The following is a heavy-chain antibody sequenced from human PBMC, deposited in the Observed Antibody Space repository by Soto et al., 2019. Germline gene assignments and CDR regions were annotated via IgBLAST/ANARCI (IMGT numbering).Heavy chain of an antibody. D-gene: IGHD1-1*01. CDR1: GGSLSTYGYS. J-gene: IGHJ3*02. V-gene: IGHV4-30-2*01. Sequence: SETLSLTCAVSGGSLSTYGYSWNWIRQPPGKGLEWIGYIYHSGSTFYNPSLESRVTMSLDRSKKQISLKLNSVTAADTAVYFCARGSCRDGYNFCALDIWGLGTLVTVSS. CDR3: ARGSCRDGYNFCALDI. CDR2: IYHSGST.